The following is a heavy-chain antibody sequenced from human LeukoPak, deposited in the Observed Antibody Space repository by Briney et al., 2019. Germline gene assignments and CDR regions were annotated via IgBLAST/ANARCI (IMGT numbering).Heavy chain of an antibody. D-gene: IGHD3-10*01. J-gene: IGHJ4*02. V-gene: IGHV4-39*07. Sequence: SETLSLTCTVSGGSISSSSYYWGWIRQPPGKGLEWIGEINHSGSTDYNPSLKSRVTMAVDRSKNQFSLKLNSVTAADTAVYYCVRGVRYFDYWGQGTLVIVSS. CDR2: INHSGST. CDR1: GGSISSSSYY. CDR3: VRGVRYFDY.